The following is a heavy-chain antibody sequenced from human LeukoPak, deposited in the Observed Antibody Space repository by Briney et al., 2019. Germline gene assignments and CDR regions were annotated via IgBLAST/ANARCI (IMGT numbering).Heavy chain of an antibody. V-gene: IGHV3-7*04. CDR1: GFTFSNYW. CDR2: IKPDGSEK. J-gene: IGHJ3*01. CDR3: ARGDFWSGDYTDAFDV. D-gene: IGHD3-3*01. Sequence: GGSLRLSCAASGFTFSNYWMSWVRQAPGKGLEWVANIKPDGSEKYCVDSVKGRFSISRDNVRNVLYLQMNNLRAGDTALYYCARGDFWSGDYTDAFDVWGQGTMVTV.